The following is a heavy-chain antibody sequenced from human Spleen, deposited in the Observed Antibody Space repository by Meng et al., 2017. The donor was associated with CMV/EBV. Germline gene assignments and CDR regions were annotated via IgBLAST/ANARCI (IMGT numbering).Heavy chain of an antibody. J-gene: IGHJ3*02. V-gene: IGHV1-46*01. CDR2: INPSGGST. D-gene: IGHD2-2*02. CDR1: GYTFTNYG. CDR3: ARLYYCSSTSCYTSGVRGGAFDI. Sequence: ASVKVSCKTSGYTFTNYGINWVRQAPGQGLEWMGIINPSGGSTSYAQKFQGRVTMTRDTSTSTVYMELSSLRSEDTAVYYWARLYYCSSTSCYTSGVRGGAFDIWGQGTMVTVSS.